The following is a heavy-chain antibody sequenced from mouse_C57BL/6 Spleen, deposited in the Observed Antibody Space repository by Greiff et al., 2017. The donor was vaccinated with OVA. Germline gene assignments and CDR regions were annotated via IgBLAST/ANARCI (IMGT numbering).Heavy chain of an antibody. V-gene: IGHV1-18*01. Sequence: EVQLQESGPELVKPGASVKIPCKASGYTFTDYNMDWVKQSHGKSLEWIGDINPNNGGTIYNQKFKGKATLTVDKSSSTAYMELRSLTSEDTAVYYCARGHYYGSSSPYAVDYWGQGTSVTVSS. CDR1: GYTFTDYN. CDR3: ARGHYYGSSSPYAVDY. J-gene: IGHJ4*01. CDR2: INPNNGGT. D-gene: IGHD1-1*01.